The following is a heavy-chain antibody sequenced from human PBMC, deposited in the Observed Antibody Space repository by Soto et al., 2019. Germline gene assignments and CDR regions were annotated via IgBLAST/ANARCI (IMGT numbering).Heavy chain of an antibody. CDR2: INAGNGNT. J-gene: IGHJ4*02. D-gene: IGHD3-10*01. CDR1: GYTFTSYA. V-gene: IGHV1-3*01. CDR3: ARDPYYYGSGSYIPYI. Sequence: ASVKGSCKASGYTFTSYAMHWLRQAPGQRLEWMGWINAGNGNTKYSQKFQGRVTITRDTSASTAYMELSSLRSEDTAVYYCARDPYYYGSGSYIPYIWGQGTLVTVSS.